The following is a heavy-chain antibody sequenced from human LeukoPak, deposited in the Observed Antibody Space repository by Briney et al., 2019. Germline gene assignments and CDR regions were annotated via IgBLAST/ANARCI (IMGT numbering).Heavy chain of an antibody. CDR1: GGSISSSSYY. CDR3: ARLITGHNWFDP. Sequence: SETLSLTCTVSGGSISSSSYYWGWLRQPPGKGLEWIGSIYYSGSTYYNPSLKSRVTISVDTSKNQFSLKLSSVTAADTAVYYCARLITGHNWFDPWGQGTLVTVSS. D-gene: IGHD3-16*01. CDR2: IYYSGST. V-gene: IGHV4-39*01. J-gene: IGHJ5*02.